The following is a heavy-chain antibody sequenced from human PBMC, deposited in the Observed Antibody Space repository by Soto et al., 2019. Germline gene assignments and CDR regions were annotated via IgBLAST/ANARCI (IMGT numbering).Heavy chain of an antibody. CDR1: GFTFNNYA. D-gene: IGHD3-22*01. Sequence: DVQLLESGGDLAQPGGSLRLSCEASGFTFNNYAIAWVRQAPGKGLEWVSGITSSGAAHYADSVKGRFTISRDNSKNTLYLQMNSLRAEDTAVYYCAKGESSVSARDFDHWGQGTLVTVSS. CDR3: AKGESSVSARDFDH. J-gene: IGHJ5*02. CDR2: ITSSGAA. V-gene: IGHV3-23*01.